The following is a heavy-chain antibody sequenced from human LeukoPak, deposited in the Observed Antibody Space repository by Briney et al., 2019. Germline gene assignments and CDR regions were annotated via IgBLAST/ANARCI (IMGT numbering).Heavy chain of an antibody. CDR1: GFTFSDYY. CDR2: ISSSGSTT. J-gene: IGHJ3*02. Sequence: GGSLRLSCAASGFTFSDYYMSWIRQAPGKGLEWVSYISSSGSTTYYADSVKGRFTISRDNSKNTLYLQMNSLRAEDTAVYYCAKAKTMTHDAFDIWGQGTMVTVSS. V-gene: IGHV3-11*01. CDR3: AKAKTMTHDAFDI. D-gene: IGHD3-22*01.